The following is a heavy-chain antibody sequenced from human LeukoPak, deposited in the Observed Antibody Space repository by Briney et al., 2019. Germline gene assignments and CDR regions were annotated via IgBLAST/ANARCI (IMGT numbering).Heavy chain of an antibody. D-gene: IGHD6-13*01. CDR1: GFTVSSNF. CDR2: IYSGGYT. Sequence: LSGGSLRLSCAASGFTVSSNFMSWVPPAPGKGLKGVSVIYSGGYTVYTNSVKGRFTISRDNSENTLYLQMNSLRADDTAVYYCVRASSTTAAGLFDYWGQGTLLTVSS. CDR3: VRASSTTAAGLFDY. V-gene: IGHV3-53*01. J-gene: IGHJ4*02.